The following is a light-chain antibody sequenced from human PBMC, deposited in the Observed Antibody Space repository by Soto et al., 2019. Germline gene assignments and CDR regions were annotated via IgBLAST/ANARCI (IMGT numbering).Light chain of an antibody. CDR3: SSYAASNNFYFV. CDR2: EVT. J-gene: IGLJ3*02. CDR1: RSEGGGYNY. V-gene: IGLV2-8*01. Sequence: QSAPSPPPSASGSPGHSVTISFPRTRSEGGGYNYVSWYQQYPGRAPKLMIYEVTKRPSGVPDRFSGSKSGNTASLTVSGLQAEDEADYYCSSYAASNNFYFVFGGGTKVTVL.